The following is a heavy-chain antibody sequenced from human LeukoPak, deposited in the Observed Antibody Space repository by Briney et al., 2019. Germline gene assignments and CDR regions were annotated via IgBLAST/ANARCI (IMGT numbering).Heavy chain of an antibody. D-gene: IGHD1/OR15-1a*01. V-gene: IGHV4-59*01. J-gene: IGHJ5*02. CDR3: ARTTTRTRYPWFDP. CDR1: GGSISSYY. Sequence: SETLSLTCAVSGGSISSYYWSWIRQPPGKGLEWIGYIYYSGSTNYNPSLKSRVTISVDTSKNQFSLKLSSVTAADTAVYYCARTTTRTRYPWFDPWGQGTLVTVSS. CDR2: IYYSGST.